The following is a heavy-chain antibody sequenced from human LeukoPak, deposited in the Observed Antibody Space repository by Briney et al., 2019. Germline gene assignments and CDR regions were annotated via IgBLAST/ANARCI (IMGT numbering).Heavy chain of an antibody. CDR3: ARDHDILTGYTGYYYYGMDV. V-gene: IGHV3-23*01. J-gene: IGHJ6*02. CDR2: ISGSGGST. D-gene: IGHD3-9*01. CDR1: GFTFSSYA. Sequence: GGSLRLSCAASGFTFSSYAMSWVRQAPGKGLEWVSAISGSGGSTYYADSVKGRFTISRDNSKNTLYLQMNSLRAEDTAVYYCARDHDILTGYTGYYYYGMDVWGQGTTVTVSS.